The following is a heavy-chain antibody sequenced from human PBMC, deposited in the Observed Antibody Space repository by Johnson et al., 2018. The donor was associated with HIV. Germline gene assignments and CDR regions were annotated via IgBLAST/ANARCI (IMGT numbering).Heavy chain of an antibody. CDR2: IYSGGST. CDR3: AREVGNAGACDI. Sequence: QVTLVESGGGVVQPGRSLRLSCAASGFTFSSYGMHWVRQAPGKGLEWVSVIYSGGSTYYADSVKGRFTISRDNSKNTLYLQMNSLRAEDTAVYYCAREVGNAGACDIWGQGTMVTVSS. D-gene: IGHD1-26*01. J-gene: IGHJ3*02. CDR1: GFTFSSYG. V-gene: IGHV3-NL1*01.